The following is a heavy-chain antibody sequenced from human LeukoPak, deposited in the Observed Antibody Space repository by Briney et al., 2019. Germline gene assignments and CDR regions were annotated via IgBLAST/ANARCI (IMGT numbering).Heavy chain of an antibody. D-gene: IGHD3-22*01. CDR2: ISSSSSYI. CDR3: ARDLDYYDSSGERT. J-gene: IGHJ4*02. V-gene: IGHV3-21*01. CDR1: GFTFSTYS. Sequence: GGSLRLSCAASGFTFSTYSMNWVRQAPGKGLAWVSSISSSSSYIYYADSVKGRFTISRDNAKNSLYLQMNSLRAEDTAVYYCARDLDYYDSSGERTWGQGTLVTVSS.